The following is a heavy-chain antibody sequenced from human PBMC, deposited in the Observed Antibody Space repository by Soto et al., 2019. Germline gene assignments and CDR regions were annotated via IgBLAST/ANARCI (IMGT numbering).Heavy chain of an antibody. Sequence: QVQLVQSGAEVKKPGSSVKVSCKASGGTFSSYTISWVRQAPGQGLEWMGRIIPILGIANYAQKFQGRVTITADKSTSTDYMELSSLRSEDTAVYYCAREPDSSSWYFDYWGQGTLVTVSS. CDR2: IIPILGIA. D-gene: IGHD6-13*01. V-gene: IGHV1-69*08. CDR1: GGTFSSYT. CDR3: AREPDSSSWYFDY. J-gene: IGHJ4*02.